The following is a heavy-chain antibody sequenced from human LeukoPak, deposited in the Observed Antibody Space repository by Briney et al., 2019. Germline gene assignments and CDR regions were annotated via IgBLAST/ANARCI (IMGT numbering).Heavy chain of an antibody. V-gene: IGHV4-4*07. J-gene: IGHJ4*02. CDR2: IYTSGST. CDR1: GGSISSYY. D-gene: IGHD5-18*01. Sequence: SETLSLTCTVSGGSISSYYWSWIRQPAGKGLEWIGRIYTSGSTNYNPSLKSRVTMSVDTSKNQFSLKLSSVTTPDTAVYYCGRDRGYSYAFDYWGQGTLVPVPS. CDR3: GRDRGYSYAFDY.